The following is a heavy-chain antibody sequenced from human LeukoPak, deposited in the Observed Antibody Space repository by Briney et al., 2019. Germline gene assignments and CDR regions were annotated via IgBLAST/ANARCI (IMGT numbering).Heavy chain of an antibody. CDR1: GLTFSSYW. CDR3: AREGAGCWSTFYN. Sequence: PGGSLRLSCMGSGLTFSSYWMNWVRQAPGKGLEWVANIKQDGSENYYVDSVKGRFTISRDNAKNSLYLQLNSLRAEDTAVYYCAREGAGCWSTFYNWGQGNL. J-gene: IGHJ4*01. CDR2: IKQDGSEN. V-gene: IGHV3-7*01. D-gene: IGHD6-13*01.